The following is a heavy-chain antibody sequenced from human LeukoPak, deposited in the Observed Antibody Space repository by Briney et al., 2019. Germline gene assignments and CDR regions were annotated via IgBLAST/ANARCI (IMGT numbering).Heavy chain of an antibody. CDR1: GHSFTSYW. V-gene: IGHV5-51*01. CDR3: ARPPFGDSWYYFDY. CDR2: IYPGDSDT. Sequence: GESLKISCKGSGHSFTSYWIGWVREMPGKRLECMGIIYPGDSDTRYSPSFQGQVTISADKSISTAYLQWSSPKASDTAMYYCARPPFGDSWYYFDYWGQGTLVTVSS. D-gene: IGHD3-10*01. J-gene: IGHJ4*02.